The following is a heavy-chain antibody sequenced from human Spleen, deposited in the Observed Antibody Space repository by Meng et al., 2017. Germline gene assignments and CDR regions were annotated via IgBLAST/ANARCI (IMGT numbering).Heavy chain of an antibody. CDR1: GFTFSSYD. Sequence: GGSLRLSCAACGFTFSSYDMHWVRQATGKGLEWVSAIGTAGDTYYPGSVKGQFTISRENAKNSLYLQMNSLRAGDTAVYYCASQTGIAAAGLYWGQGTLVTVSS. CDR2: IGTAGDT. J-gene: IGHJ4*02. CDR3: ASQTGIAAAGLY. V-gene: IGHV3-13*03. D-gene: IGHD6-13*01.